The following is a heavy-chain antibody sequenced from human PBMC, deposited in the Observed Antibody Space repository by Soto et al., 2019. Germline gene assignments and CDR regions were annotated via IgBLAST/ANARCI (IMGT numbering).Heavy chain of an antibody. Sequence: EVQLVESGGGLVQPGRALRLSCAASGFTFADDAMHWVRQAPGKGLEWVSGISWNSGSIGYADSVKGRFTISRDNANHSLYLQMNSLRPEDTALYYCAKDLRDSSGWSRNLQFDYWGQGNLVTVSS. D-gene: IGHD6-19*01. CDR3: AKDLRDSSGWSRNLQFDY. J-gene: IGHJ4*02. CDR1: GFTFADDA. CDR2: ISWNSGSI. V-gene: IGHV3-9*01.